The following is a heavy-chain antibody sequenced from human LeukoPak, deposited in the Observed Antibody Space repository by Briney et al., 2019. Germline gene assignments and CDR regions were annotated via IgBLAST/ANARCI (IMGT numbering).Heavy chain of an antibody. J-gene: IGHJ4*02. CDR2: IKEDGTDQ. V-gene: IGHV3-7*05. CDR3: ARWNNDWEFDF. D-gene: IGHD1/OR15-1a*01. Sequence: GGSLRLSCAVSGFTFSDSWMTWVRQAPGKGLEWVAHIKEDGTDQYYVDSVKGRFTISRDNAKNSLSLQMNSLRAEDTAVYYCARWNNDWEFDFWGQGTLVSVSS. CDR1: GFTFSDSW.